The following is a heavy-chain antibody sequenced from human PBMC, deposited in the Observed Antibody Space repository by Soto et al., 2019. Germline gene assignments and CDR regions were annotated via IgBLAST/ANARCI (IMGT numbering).Heavy chain of an antibody. D-gene: IGHD6-19*01. Sequence: QVQLVESGGDLVKPGGSLRLSCAVSGFTFSDYYMSWIRQAPGKGLEWISYISSSGTSTKYADSVKGRFIISRDNAQNSLFLQMNRLRVEDTAIYYCARDRGAVAGQYFDFWGQGTLVTVSS. J-gene: IGHJ4*02. CDR1: GFTFSDYY. CDR2: ISSSGTST. V-gene: IGHV3-11*05. CDR3: ARDRGAVAGQYFDF.